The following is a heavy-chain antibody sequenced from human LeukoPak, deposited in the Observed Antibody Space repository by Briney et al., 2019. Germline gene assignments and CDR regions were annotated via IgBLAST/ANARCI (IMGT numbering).Heavy chain of an antibody. Sequence: ASVKVSCKASGYTFTSSGISWVRQAPGQGLEWMGWISLYSVNTKYAQNLQGRVAMTTDTSTSTAYMELRSLRSDDTAVYYCARGTSYGDFSLDFRGQGTLVTVSS. V-gene: IGHV1-18*01. CDR2: ISLYSVNT. CDR1: GYTFTSSG. CDR3: ARGTSYGDFSLDF. D-gene: IGHD4-17*01. J-gene: IGHJ4*02.